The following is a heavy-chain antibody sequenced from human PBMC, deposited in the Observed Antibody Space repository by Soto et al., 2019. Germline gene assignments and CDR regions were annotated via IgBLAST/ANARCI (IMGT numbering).Heavy chain of an antibody. CDR3: ARDSGRGYSYDLFDY. J-gene: IGHJ4*02. V-gene: IGHV1-18*01. CDR2: ISAYNGNT. Sequence: ASVKVSCKASGYTFTSYGISWVRQAPGQGLEWMGWISAYNGNTNYAQKLQGRVTMTTDTSTSTAYMELRSLRSDDTAVYYCARDSGRGYSYDLFDYWGQETLVTVSS. D-gene: IGHD5-18*01. CDR1: GYTFTSYG.